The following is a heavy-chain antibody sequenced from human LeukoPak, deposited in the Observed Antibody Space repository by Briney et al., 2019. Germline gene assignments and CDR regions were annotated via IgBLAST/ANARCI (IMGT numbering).Heavy chain of an antibody. J-gene: IGHJ4*02. V-gene: IGHV4-38-2*02. CDR1: GYSISSGYY. D-gene: IGHD6-13*01. CDR2: IYHSGST. CDR3: ATRPYSSSWFDY. Sequence: SETLSLTCTVSGYSISSGYYWGWIRPPPGKGLEWIGSIYHSGSTYYNPSLKSRVTISVDTSKNQFSLKLNSVTAADTAVYYCATRPYSSSWFDYWGQGTLVTVSS.